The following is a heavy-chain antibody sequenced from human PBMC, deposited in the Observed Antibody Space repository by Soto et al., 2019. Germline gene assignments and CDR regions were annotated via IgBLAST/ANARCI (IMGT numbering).Heavy chain of an antibody. V-gene: IGHV4-31*03. CDR1: GDSVNSGVYS. D-gene: IGHD6-13*01. CDR2: YYSGSS. Sequence: PSETLSLTCTVSGDSVNSGVYSWNWIRQSPGKGLEWIGYYSGSSYYNPSLNSRVTMSVDTSKNQFSLKLSSVTAADTAVYYCATGDRSNWSRFPEYFQHWGHGTLVTVSS. J-gene: IGHJ1*01. CDR3: ATGDRSNWSRFPEYFQH.